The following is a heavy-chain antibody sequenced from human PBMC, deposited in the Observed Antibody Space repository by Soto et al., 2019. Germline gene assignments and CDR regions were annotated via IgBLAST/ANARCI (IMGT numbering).Heavy chain of an antibody. V-gene: IGHV3-23*01. J-gene: IGHJ3*02. CDR2: ISGNGGTT. CDR1: GFTFSSYA. CDR3: AKYYYDSSGYYKIRDDALDI. Sequence: GGSLRLSCAASGFTFSSYAMSWVRQAPGKGLEWVSLISGNGGTTNHADSVKGRFTISRDNSKNTLYLQMNSLRAEDTAVYYCAKYYYDSSGYYKIRDDALDIWGQGTMVTVSS. D-gene: IGHD3-22*01.